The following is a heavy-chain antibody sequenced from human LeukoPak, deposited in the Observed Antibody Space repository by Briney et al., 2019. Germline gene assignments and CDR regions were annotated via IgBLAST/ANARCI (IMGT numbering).Heavy chain of an antibody. Sequence: SETLSLXCTVSGGSISSGNYYWSWIRQPAGRGLEWIGRIYTSGITNYNPPLKSRVTISVDTSKNQFSLKLSSVTAADTAVYYCARASLWELAAFDIWGQGTMVTVSS. D-gene: IGHD1-1*01. CDR1: GGSISSGNYY. J-gene: IGHJ3*02. CDR2: IYTSGIT. CDR3: ARASLWELAAFDI. V-gene: IGHV4-61*02.